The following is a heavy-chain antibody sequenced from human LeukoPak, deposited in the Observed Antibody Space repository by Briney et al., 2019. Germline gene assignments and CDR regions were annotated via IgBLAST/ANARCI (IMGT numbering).Heavy chain of an antibody. D-gene: IGHD3-10*01. CDR3: AGEDEVAGDDY. CDR1: GGSISSRSYY. Sequence: SETLSLTCTVSGGSISSRSYYWGWIRQPPGKGLEWIGSIYYSGSTYYNPSLKSRVTISVDTSKNQFSLKLSSVTAADTAVYYCAGEDEVAGDDYWGQGTLVTVSS. J-gene: IGHJ4*02. V-gene: IGHV4-39*02. CDR2: IYYSGST.